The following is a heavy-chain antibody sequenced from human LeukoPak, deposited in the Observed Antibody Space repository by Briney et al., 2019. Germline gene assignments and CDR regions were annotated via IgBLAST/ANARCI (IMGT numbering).Heavy chain of an antibody. CDR3: ARQYWFDP. CDR1: GGSFSGYY. Sequence: PSETLSLTCAVYGGSFSGYYWSWIRQPPGKGLEWIGEINHSGSTNYNPSLKSRVTISVDTSKNQFSLKLSSVTAADTAVYYCARQYWFDPWGQGTLVTVSS. J-gene: IGHJ5*02. V-gene: IGHV4-34*01. CDR2: INHSGST.